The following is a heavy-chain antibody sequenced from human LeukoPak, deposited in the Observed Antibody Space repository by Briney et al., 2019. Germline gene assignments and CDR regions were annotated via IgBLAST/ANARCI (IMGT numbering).Heavy chain of an antibody. CDR1: GYTFTNYA. Sequence: ASVKVSCKASGYTFTNYAMSWVRQAPGQGLEWMGWINTNTGNPTYAQGFTGRFVFSLDTSVSTAYLQISSLKAEDTAVYYCARGNRKIAVDIWGQGTLVTVSS. CDR2: INTNTGNP. CDR3: ARGNRKIAVDI. D-gene: IGHD6-19*01. V-gene: IGHV7-4-1*02. J-gene: IGHJ4*02.